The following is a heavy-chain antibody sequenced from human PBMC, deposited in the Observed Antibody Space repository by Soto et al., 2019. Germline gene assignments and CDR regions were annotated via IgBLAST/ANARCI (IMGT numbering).Heavy chain of an antibody. J-gene: IGHJ6*02. CDR1: GFALSNYG. CDR2: ISYDGSNK. V-gene: IGHV3-30*18. Sequence: GGSLRLSCAASGFALSNYGVHWVRQAPGKGLEWVAIISYDGSNKYYADSVKGRFTISRDNSKNTVFLQMNSLRAEDTAVYYCAKDLLVERGSYYGMDVWGQGTTVTVSS. CDR3: AKDLLVERGSYYGMDV. D-gene: IGHD1-1*01.